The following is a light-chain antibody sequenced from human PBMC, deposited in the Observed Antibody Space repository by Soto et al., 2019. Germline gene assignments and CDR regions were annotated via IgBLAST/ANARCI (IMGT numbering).Light chain of an antibody. CDR1: PSVTNF. J-gene: IGKJ5*01. CDR3: QQRNVWPPIT. V-gene: IGKV3-11*01. Sequence: PGERATLSCRASPSVTNFLAWYQQKPGQAPRLLIYGAFNRANGVPARFGGSGSGTDFTLTINSLEPEDFAVYYCQQRNVWPPITFGQGTRLEIK. CDR2: GAF.